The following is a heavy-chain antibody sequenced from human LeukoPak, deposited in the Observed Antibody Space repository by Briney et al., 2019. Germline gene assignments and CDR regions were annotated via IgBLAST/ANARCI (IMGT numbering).Heavy chain of an antibody. CDR3: ARTIVTTRDYYGSGTHGAFDI. CDR2: FYYSGTT. Sequence: PSETLSLTCTVSGGSISISNYYWGWIRQPPGKGLEWIGSFYYSGTTYYNPTLKSRVTISVDTSKNQFSLKLTSVTAADTAIYYCARTIVTTRDYYGSGTHGAFDIWGQGTLVTVSS. CDR1: GGSISISNYY. V-gene: IGHV4-39*01. J-gene: IGHJ3*02. D-gene: IGHD3-10*01.